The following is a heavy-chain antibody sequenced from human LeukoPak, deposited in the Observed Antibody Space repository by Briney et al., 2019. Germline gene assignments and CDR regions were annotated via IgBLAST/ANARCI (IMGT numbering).Heavy chain of an antibody. D-gene: IGHD6-19*01. Sequence: GGSLRLSCTASGFTVSNNYMNWVRQTPGKGLEWVSVIYSGDTTNYADPVKGRFTISRDNPKNTLYLQTNSLRAEDTAVYHCAKDGRSYSSGWPPFDYWGQGALVTVSS. J-gene: IGHJ4*02. CDR3: AKDGRSYSSGWPPFDY. V-gene: IGHV3-66*02. CDR1: GFTVSNNY. CDR2: IYSGDTT.